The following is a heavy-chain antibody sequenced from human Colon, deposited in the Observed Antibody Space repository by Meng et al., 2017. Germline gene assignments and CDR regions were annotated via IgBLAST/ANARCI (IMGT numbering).Heavy chain of an antibody. D-gene: IGHD4-11*01. J-gene: IGHJ3*02. CDR1: GGCISSGGSS. CDR2: IYYSESN. V-gene: IGHV4-31*01. CDR3: EKGVTVSIEDDFDI. Sequence: GQLQESGARVVEPSQTPALICTVSGGCISSGGSSWGSMRQLPWKCLEWIASIYYSESNYYNPSLKCLITIVIKTSKTQFSLKLRTVTAADTAVYYCEKGVTVSIEDDFDIWGQGTMVTVSS.